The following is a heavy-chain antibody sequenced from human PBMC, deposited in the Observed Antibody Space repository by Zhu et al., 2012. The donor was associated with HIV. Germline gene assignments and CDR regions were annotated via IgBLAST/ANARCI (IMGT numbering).Heavy chain of an antibody. J-gene: IGHJ3*02. CDR2: ISGSGGST. CDR1: GFTFSSYA. V-gene: IGHV3-23*01. D-gene: IGHD3-10*01. Sequence: EVQLLESGGGLVQPGGSLRLSCAASGFTFSSYAMSWVRQAPGKGLEWVSAISGSGGSTYYADSVKGRFTISRDNPKNTLYLQMNSLRAEDTAVYYCAKVYYYGSGSPYDAFDIWGQGTMVTVSS. CDR3: AKVYYYGSGSPYDAFDI.